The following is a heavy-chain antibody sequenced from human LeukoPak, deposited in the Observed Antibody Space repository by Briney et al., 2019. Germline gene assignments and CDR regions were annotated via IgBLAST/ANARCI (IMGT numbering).Heavy chain of an antibody. V-gene: IGHV3-7*04. CDR2: IKQDGSET. D-gene: IGHD2-8*02. J-gene: IGHJ4*02. CDR1: GFTFSSSW. CDR3: ARDVSLVY. Sequence: PGGSLRLSCAASGFTFSSSWMSWVRQAPGKGLEWVANIKQDGSETYYVDSVKGRFTISRDNAKNSLYLQMNTLRAEDTAVYYCARDVSLVYWGQGTLVTVSS.